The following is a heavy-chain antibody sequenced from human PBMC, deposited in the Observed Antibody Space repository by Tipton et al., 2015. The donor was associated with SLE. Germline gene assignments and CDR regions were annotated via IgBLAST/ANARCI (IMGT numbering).Heavy chain of an antibody. CDR2: INTNTGNP. CDR3: ARDKRRVTDIVVVPAATPLDY. J-gene: IGHJ4*02. D-gene: IGHD2-2*02. CDR1: GYTFTSYA. Sequence: QVQLVQSGAEVKKPGASVKVSCKASGYTFTSYAMNWVRQAPGQGLEWMGWINTNTGNPTYAQGFTGRFVFSLDTSVSTAYLQISSLKAEDTAVYYCARDKRRVTDIVVVPAATPLDYWGQGTLVTVSS. V-gene: IGHV7-4-1*02.